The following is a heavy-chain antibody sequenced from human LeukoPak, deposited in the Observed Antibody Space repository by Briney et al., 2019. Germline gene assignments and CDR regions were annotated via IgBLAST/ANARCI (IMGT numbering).Heavy chain of an antibody. Sequence: GASVKVSCKASGYTFTGYYMHWVRQAPGQGLEWMGWINPNSGGTNYAQKFQGRVTMTRDTSISTAYMELSRLRSDDTAVYYCARGAGIGVAPTSDYYMDVWGKGTTVTVSS. J-gene: IGHJ6*03. CDR2: INPNSGGT. CDR1: GYTFTGYY. D-gene: IGHD3-3*01. CDR3: ARGAGIGVAPTSDYYMDV. V-gene: IGHV1-2*02.